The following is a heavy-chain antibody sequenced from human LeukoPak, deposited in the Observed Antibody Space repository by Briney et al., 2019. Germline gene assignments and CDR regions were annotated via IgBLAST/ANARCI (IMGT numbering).Heavy chain of an antibody. CDR2: INPDNGDT. CDR1: GYTFTGYS. V-gene: IGHV1-2*06. Sequence: ASVKVSCEASGYTFTGYSIHWVRQAPGQGLDWMGRINPDNGDTHYSQKFQGRVTMTRDTSITTAYMELSSLRSDDTAMYYCTRDGVAFVAPFDYWGQGTLVTVSS. CDR3: TRDGVAFVAPFDY. D-gene: IGHD3-3*02. J-gene: IGHJ4*02.